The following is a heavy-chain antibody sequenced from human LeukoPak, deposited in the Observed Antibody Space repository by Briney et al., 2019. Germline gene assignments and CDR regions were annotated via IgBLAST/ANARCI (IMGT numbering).Heavy chain of an antibody. CDR2: VSTGGGST. J-gene: IGHJ3*02. Sequence: PGGSLRLSCAASGFTFSSNAMSWVRQAPGKGLEWVSAVSTGGGSTYYADSVKGRFTISRDNPNNTLYLQMNNLRAEDTAVYYGAKPRDSIVGTTTSTRLATLDIWGQGTMVTVSS. V-gene: IGHV3-23*01. CDR1: GFTFSSNA. D-gene: IGHD1-26*01. CDR3: AKPRDSIVGTTTSTRLATLDI.